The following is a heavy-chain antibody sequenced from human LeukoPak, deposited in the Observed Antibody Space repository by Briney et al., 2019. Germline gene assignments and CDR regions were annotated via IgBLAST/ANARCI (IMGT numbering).Heavy chain of an antibody. CDR3: ARDLGSEAFDI. V-gene: IGHV3-33*01. CDR1: GFSFSSYG. D-gene: IGHD3-16*01. J-gene: IGHJ3*02. Sequence: PGRSLRLSCAASGFSFSSYGLHWVSQAPGKGLEWVTVIWYDGSNKYYADSVKGRFTISRDNSKNTLFLQMNSLRAEDSAVYYCARDLGSEAFDIWGQGTMVTVSS. CDR2: IWYDGSNK.